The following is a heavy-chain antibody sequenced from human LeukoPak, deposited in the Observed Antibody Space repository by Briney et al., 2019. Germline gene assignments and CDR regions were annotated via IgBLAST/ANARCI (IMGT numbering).Heavy chain of an antibody. Sequence: PGGSLRLSCAASGVSFSSYAMSWVRQAPGQGREWVAAISGSGGSTYYAASAKGRFTISRDNSKNTLYLQMNSLRAEDTAVYYCAKDAYSSGWYGSYWGQGTLVTVSS. CDR1: GVSFSSYA. D-gene: IGHD6-19*01. V-gene: IGHV3-23*01. CDR3: AKDAYSSGWYGSY. CDR2: ISGSGGST. J-gene: IGHJ4*02.